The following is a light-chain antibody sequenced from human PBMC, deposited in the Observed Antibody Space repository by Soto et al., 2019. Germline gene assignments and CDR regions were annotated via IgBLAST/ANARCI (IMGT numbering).Light chain of an antibody. CDR2: TTS. J-gene: IGKJ4*01. V-gene: IGKV1-39*01. Sequence: GDRVTITCRASQTIDKYLNWYQEKPGKAPKLLIYTTSTLQSEVPSRFSGSGSETDFTLTISSVQPEDFATYYCQQSYSTPLTFGGGTKVDIK. CDR3: QQSYSTPLT. CDR1: QTIDKY.